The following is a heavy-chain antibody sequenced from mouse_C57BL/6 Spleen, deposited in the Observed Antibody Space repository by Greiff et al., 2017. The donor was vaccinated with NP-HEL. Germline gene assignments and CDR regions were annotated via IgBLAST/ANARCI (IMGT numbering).Heavy chain of an antibody. D-gene: IGHD1-1*01. CDR2: IYPGSGST. J-gene: IGHJ3*01. Sequence: VKLQESGAELVKPGASVKMSCKASGYTFTSYWITWVKQRPGQGLEWIGDIYPGSGSTNYNEKFKSKATLTVDTSSSTAYMQLSSLTSEDSAVYYCARGDFGSSIGFAYWGQGTLVTVSA. CDR3: ARGDFGSSIGFAY. V-gene: IGHV1-55*01. CDR1: GYTFTSYW.